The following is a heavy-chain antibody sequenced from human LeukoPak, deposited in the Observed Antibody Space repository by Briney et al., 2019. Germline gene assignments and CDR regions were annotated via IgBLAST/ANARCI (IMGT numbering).Heavy chain of an antibody. CDR3: ARGRSGWYGWFDP. V-gene: IGHV4-59*01. Sequence: NTSETLSLTCTVSGGSISIYYWSWIRQPPGKGLEWIGYIYYSGSTNYNPSLKSRVTISVDTSKNQFSLKLSSVTAADTAVYYCARGRSGWYGWFDPWGQGTLVTVSS. CDR2: IYYSGST. CDR1: GGSISIYY. D-gene: IGHD6-19*01. J-gene: IGHJ5*02.